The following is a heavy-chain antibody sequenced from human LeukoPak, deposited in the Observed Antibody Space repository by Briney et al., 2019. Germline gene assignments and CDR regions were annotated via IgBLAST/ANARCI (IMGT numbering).Heavy chain of an antibody. J-gene: IGHJ5*02. Sequence: GEPLQISCMGSGYSFTSYWIGWGRQMSGKSLEWMGSIYPGDSDTKYSSSLQGQVTISGNKSISTAYLVWSSLKASDTAMYYCARGIYYGSESYKENYNWFDPWGQGTLVTVSS. CDR3: ARGIYYGSESYKENYNWFDP. D-gene: IGHD3-10*01. V-gene: IGHV5-51*01. CDR1: GYSFTSYW. CDR2: IYPGDSDT.